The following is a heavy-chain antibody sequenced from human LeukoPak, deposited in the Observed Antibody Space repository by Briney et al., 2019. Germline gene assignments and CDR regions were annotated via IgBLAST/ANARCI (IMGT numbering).Heavy chain of an antibody. V-gene: IGHV4-34*01. Sequence: PSETLSLTCAVYGESFSGYYWSWIRQPPGKGLEWIGEITHTGSTNYNPSLKSRMTISVDTSKNQFSLKLTPVTAADTAVYYCVRGRRGGPPLPYYYYYMDVWGKGTTVTVSS. CDR2: ITHTGST. J-gene: IGHJ6*03. D-gene: IGHD3-10*01. CDR1: GESFSGYY. CDR3: VRGRRGGPPLPYYYYYMDV.